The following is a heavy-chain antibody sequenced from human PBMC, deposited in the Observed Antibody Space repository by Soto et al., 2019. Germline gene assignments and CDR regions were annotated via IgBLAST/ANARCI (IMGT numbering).Heavy chain of an antibody. V-gene: IGHV1-46*01. J-gene: IGHJ4*02. D-gene: IGHD3-22*01. CDR1: GYTLIMYY. Sequence: ASVKVSCKASGYTLIMYYIHWMRQAPGQGLEWMGLINPSGGSTTYAQKFQGRVTMTRDTSTSTVYMDLSSLKSEDTAVYYCARSPYTSGYNYAIDYWGQGTQVTVSS. CDR3: ARSPYTSGYNYAIDY. CDR2: INPSGGST.